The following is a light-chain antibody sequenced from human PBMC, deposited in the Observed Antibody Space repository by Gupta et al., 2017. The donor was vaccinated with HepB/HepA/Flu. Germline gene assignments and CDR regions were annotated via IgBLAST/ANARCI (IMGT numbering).Light chain of an antibody. V-gene: IGLV1-44*01. CDR3: ASWDDSLNGVG. CDR1: ASNIGSNT. J-gene: IGLJ2*01. Sequence: QSVLTQPPSASGTPGQRIAISCSGSASNIGSNTVNWYQHLPGTAPKLLIYRNNQRPSGVPDRFSGSKSGTSASLAISGLQSEDESEDVCASWDDSLNGVGFGGGTKLNGL. CDR2: RNN.